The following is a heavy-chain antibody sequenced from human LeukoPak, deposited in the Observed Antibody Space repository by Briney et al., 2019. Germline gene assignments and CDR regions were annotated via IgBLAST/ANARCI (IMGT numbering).Heavy chain of an antibody. V-gene: IGHV4-39*07. Sequence: PSETLSLTCTVSGDFISETNFYWGWIRQSPGKGLEWIGSIYFGGTTHYNPFLKSRVTISVDTAKNKFSLSLSSLTAADTAVYYCVKDAGMFNYWGQGTLVAVSS. CDR3: VKDAGMFNY. CDR1: GDFISETNFY. CDR2: IYFGGTT. J-gene: IGHJ4*02. D-gene: IGHD1-1*01.